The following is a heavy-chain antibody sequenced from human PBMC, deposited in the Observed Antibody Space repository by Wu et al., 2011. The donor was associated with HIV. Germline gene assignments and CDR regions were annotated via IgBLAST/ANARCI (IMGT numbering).Heavy chain of an antibody. CDR2: IIPMLATA. D-gene: IGHD6-25*01. J-gene: IGHJ3*02. CDR3: ARDLTLSGHDAYDI. Sequence: QVQLVQSGAEVKKPGSSVKVSCKASGGTFSRSAISWVRQAPGQGLEWMGRIIPMLATAIYAQKFQGRIAITRDTSISTIYMDLGSLTSDDTAVYYCARDLTLSGHDAYDIWGQGTVVTVSS. V-gene: IGHV1-69*05. CDR1: GGTFSRSA.